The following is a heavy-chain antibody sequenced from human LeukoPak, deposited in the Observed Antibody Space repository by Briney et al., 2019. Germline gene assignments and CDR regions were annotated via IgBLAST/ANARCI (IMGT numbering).Heavy chain of an antibody. Sequence: SETLSLTCIVSGVSISNSSYYWGWIRQPPGKGLEWIGSIYYSGSTYYNPSLKSRVTISVDTSKNQFSLKLSSVTAADTAVYYCARGGLWFGELSHFDYWGQGTLVTVSS. J-gene: IGHJ4*02. D-gene: IGHD3-10*01. CDR2: IYYSGST. CDR3: ARGGLWFGELSHFDY. CDR1: GVSISNSSYY. V-gene: IGHV4-39*07.